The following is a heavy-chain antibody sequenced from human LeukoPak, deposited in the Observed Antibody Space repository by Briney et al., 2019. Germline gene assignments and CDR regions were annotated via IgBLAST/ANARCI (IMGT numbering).Heavy chain of an antibody. CDR1: GFTFSSYG. CDR3: VKDDGTYYFDS. CDR2: TRYDGSNK. Sequence: AGGSLRLSCKASGFTFSSYGMHWVRQGPGKGLQWVAFTRYDGSNKDYADFVNGRFTISRDNSEDMLYLEMNSLSPEDTAVYYCVKDDGTYYFDSWGRGTLVTVST. V-gene: IGHV3-30*02. D-gene: IGHD2-21*01. J-gene: IGHJ4*02.